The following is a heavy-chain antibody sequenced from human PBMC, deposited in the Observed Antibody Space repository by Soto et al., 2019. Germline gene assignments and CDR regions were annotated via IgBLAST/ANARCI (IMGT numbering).Heavy chain of an antibody. J-gene: IGHJ5*02. CDR3: ARLNNWFDP. CDR1: GGSISSCY. Sequence: QVQLQESGPGLVTPSETLSLTCTVSGGSISSCYWSWIRQPPGKGLEYIAYIYYSGTTNYNPSLKSRVTISVDTSKKQFSLKLSAVTAADTAVYYCARLNNWFDPWGQGTLVTVSS. V-gene: IGHV4-59*01. CDR2: IYYSGTT.